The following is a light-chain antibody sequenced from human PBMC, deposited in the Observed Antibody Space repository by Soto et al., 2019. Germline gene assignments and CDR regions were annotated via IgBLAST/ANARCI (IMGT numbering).Light chain of an antibody. Sequence: DIQMTQSPSTLSASVGDSVTITCRASQSLNDWLAWFQQKPGKAPNLLIYKVSNLESGVPSRFSGSGSGTEFTLTSSSLQPDDFATYYCQQYNGYSWAFGQGTKVEI. CDR2: KVS. CDR3: QQYNGYSWA. J-gene: IGKJ1*01. CDR1: QSLNDW. V-gene: IGKV1-5*03.